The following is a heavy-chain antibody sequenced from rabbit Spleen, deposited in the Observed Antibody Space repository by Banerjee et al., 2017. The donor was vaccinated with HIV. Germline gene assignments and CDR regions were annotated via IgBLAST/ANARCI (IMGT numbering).Heavy chain of an antibody. D-gene: IGHD1-1*01. Sequence: QEQLEESGGDLVKPGASLTLTCTASGFSFSSSDYMCWVRQAPGKGLEWIACIYAGSSGNTYYASWAKGRFTISKTSSTTVTLQVTSLTAADTATYFCAIVNTSSDSRDLWGQGTLVTVS. CDR3: AIVNTSSDSRDL. CDR2: IYAGSSGNT. V-gene: IGHV1S45*01. CDR1: GFSFSSSDY. J-gene: IGHJ4*01.